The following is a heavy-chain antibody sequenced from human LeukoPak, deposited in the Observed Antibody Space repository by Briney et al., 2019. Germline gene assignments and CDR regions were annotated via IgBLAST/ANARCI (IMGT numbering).Heavy chain of an antibody. CDR3: ARRRDYGDYAANWFDP. CDR2: IKRDGSEK. V-gene: IGHV3-7*05. D-gene: IGHD4-17*01. CDR1: GFTFSSYW. J-gene: IGHJ5*02. Sequence: GGSLRLSCAASGFTFSSYWMSWVRQAPGKGLEWVANIKRDGSEKYYVDSVKGRFTISRDNAKNSLYLQMNSLRAEDTAVYYCARRRDYGDYAANWFDPWGQGTLVTVSS.